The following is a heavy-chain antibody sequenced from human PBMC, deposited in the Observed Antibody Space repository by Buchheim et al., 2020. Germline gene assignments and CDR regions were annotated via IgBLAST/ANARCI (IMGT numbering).Heavy chain of an antibody. V-gene: IGHV3-30*04. CDR3: ARGLLWFGELFSVSQNDY. CDR2: ISYDGSNK. CDR1: GFTFSSYA. J-gene: IGHJ4*02. D-gene: IGHD3-10*01. Sequence: QVQLVESGGGVVQPGRSLRLSCAASGFTFSSYAMHWVRQAPGKGLEWVAVISYDGSNKYYADSVKGRFTIPRDNSKHTLYLQMNSLRAEDTAVYYCARGLLWFGELFSVSQNDYWGQGTL.